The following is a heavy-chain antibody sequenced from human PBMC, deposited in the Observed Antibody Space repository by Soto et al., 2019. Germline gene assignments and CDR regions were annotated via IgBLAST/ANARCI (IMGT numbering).Heavy chain of an antibody. CDR1: GGSITSSNYH. CDR2: IYYSGNT. V-gene: IGHV4-39*01. D-gene: IGHD3-10*01. Sequence: SETLSLTCTVSGGSITSSNYHWGWSRQPPGKGLEWIGTIYYSGNTYYNPSLKSRVTMSMDASKNQFSLTLSSVAVADTAVYYCSRLIIARPGDDWGQGTPVTASS. CDR3: SRLIIARPGDD. J-gene: IGHJ4*02.